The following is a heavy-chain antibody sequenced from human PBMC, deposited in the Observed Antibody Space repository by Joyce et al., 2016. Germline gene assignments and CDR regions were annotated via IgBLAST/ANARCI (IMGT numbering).Heavy chain of an antibody. J-gene: IGHJ4*02. CDR2: IYYSGST. CDR3: ACSLGYYGSGSFDY. CDR1: GGSISSGDYY. V-gene: IGHV4-30-4*01. D-gene: IGHD3-10*01. Sequence: QVQLQESGPGLVKPSQTLSLTCTVSGGSISSGDYYWSWIRQPTGKGLEWIGSIYYSGSTYYHPSLKSRVTISVDTSKNQFSLKLSSVTAADTAVYYCACSLGYYGSGSFDYWGQGTLVTVSS.